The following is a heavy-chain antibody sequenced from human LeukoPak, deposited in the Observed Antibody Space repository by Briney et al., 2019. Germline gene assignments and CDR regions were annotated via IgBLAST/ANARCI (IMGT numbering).Heavy chain of an antibody. CDR1: GFTFSSYA. CDR3: ANCGYYYDSSGYLDY. J-gene: IGHJ4*02. CDR2: ISGSGGST. D-gene: IGHD3-22*01. V-gene: IGHV3-23*01. Sequence: GGSLRLSCAASGFTFSSYAMSWVRQAPGKGLEWVSAISGSGGSTYYADSVKGRFTISRDNSKNTLYLQMNGLRAEDTAVYYCANCGYYYDSSGYLDYWGQGTLVTVSS.